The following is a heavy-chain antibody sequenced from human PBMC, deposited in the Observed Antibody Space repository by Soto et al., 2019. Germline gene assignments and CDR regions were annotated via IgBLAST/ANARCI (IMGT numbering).Heavy chain of an antibody. V-gene: IGHV4-38-2*01. D-gene: IGHD2-2*01. CDR3: GHLKTDTEVTPAPPLFDS. CDR1: GFSISSDSY. Sequence: SLTCAVSGFSISSDSYWVWMRQSPFKGLEWIGTLSHSGRTFYNPSLKSRVTISADTTKNQFSLSLTSVTAADTAVYYCGHLKTDTEVTPAPPLFDSWGQGTLVTVSS. CDR2: LSHSGRT. J-gene: IGHJ4*02.